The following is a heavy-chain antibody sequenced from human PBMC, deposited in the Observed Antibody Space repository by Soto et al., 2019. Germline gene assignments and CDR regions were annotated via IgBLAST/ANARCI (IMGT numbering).Heavy chain of an antibody. J-gene: IGHJ4*02. V-gene: IGHV4-59*01. CDR1: GGSISSYY. Sequence: SETLSLTCTVSGGSISSYYWSWIRQPPGKGLEWIGYIYYSGSTNYNPSLKSRVTISVDTSKNQFSLKLSSVTAADTAVYYCARSAPTLRFLEWGQGTLVTVSS. CDR2: IYYSGST. CDR3: ARSAPTLRFLE. D-gene: IGHD3-3*01.